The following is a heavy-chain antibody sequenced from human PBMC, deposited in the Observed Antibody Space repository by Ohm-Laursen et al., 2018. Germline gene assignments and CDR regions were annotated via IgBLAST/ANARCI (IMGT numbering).Heavy chain of an antibody. CDR3: ARGRDGYNYVYFQH. D-gene: IGHD5-24*01. V-gene: IGHV3-53*01. J-gene: IGHJ1*01. Sequence: SLRLSCAASGFTVSSTFMSWVRQAPGKGLEWVSVIYTVGSTYYADSVKDRFTISRDNSNNTLYLQMNGLRAEDTAVYYCARGRDGYNYVYFQHWGQGTLVTFSS. CDR2: IYTVGST. CDR1: GFTVSSTF.